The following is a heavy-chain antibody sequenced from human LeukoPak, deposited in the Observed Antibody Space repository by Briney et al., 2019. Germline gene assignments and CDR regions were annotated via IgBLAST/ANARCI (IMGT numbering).Heavy chain of an antibody. V-gene: IGHV3-21*01. CDR3: AKPWYSSGWSFDY. J-gene: IGHJ4*02. CDR1: GFTFSSYS. D-gene: IGHD6-19*01. CDR2: ISSSSGYI. Sequence: PGGSLRLSCAASGFTFSSYSMNWVRQAPGKGLEWVSSISSSSGYIYYADSVKGRFTISRDNAKNSLYLQMNSLRAEDTAVYYCAKPWYSSGWSFDYWGQGTLVTVSS.